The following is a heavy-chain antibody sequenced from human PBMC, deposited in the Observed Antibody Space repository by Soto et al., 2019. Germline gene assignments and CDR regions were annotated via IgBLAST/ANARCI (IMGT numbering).Heavy chain of an antibody. CDR1: GFTFDDYA. Sequence: GGSLRLSCAASGFTFDDYAMHWVRQAPGKGLEWVSGISWNSGSIGYADSVKGRFTISRDNAKNSLYLQMNSLRAEDTALYYCAKDRQDYGSGNPIYYYYYMDVWGKGTTVTVSS. D-gene: IGHD3-10*01. CDR2: ISWNSGSI. J-gene: IGHJ6*03. V-gene: IGHV3-9*01. CDR3: AKDRQDYGSGNPIYYYYYMDV.